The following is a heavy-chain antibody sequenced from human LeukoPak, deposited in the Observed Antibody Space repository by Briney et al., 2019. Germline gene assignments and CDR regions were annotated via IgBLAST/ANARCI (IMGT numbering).Heavy chain of an antibody. Sequence: ASVTVSCMASGYTFTIYAMKWVRQAPGQGLECMGWINTNTGNPTYAQGFTGWFVFSLDTSVSTAYLQISSLKAEDTAVYYCARVEVVASRTSGLSYWGQGTLVTVSS. CDR3: ARVEVVASRTSGLSY. J-gene: IGHJ4*02. D-gene: IGHD2-15*01. CDR2: INTNTGNP. V-gene: IGHV7-4-1*02. CDR1: GYTFTIYA.